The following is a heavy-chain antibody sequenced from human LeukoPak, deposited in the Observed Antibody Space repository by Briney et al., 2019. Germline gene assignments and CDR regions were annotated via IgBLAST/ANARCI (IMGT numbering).Heavy chain of an antibody. D-gene: IGHD4-17*01. CDR1: GGSFSGYY. CDR2: INHSGST. V-gene: IGHV4-34*01. J-gene: IGHJ5*02. Sequence: SETLSLTCAVYGGSFSGYYWSWIRQPPGKGLEWIGEINHSGSTNYNPSLKSRVTISVDTSKNQFSLKLSSVIAADTAVYYCARTVSRTNWFDPWGQGTLVTVSS. CDR3: ARTVSRTNWFDP.